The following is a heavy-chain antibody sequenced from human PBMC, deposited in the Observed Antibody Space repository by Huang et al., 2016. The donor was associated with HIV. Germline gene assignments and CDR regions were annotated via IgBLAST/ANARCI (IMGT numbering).Heavy chain of an antibody. Sequence: QVQLVQSGAEVKKPGASVKVSCKASGYTFSSYGISWVRQAPGQGLEWRGYISAYKGNTNYAQKLQGRVTMTTDTSTSTAYMEVRTLRSDDTAVYYCARDPFGITGTTAGPFDYWGQGTLVTVSS. J-gene: IGHJ4*02. CDR3: ARDPFGITGTTAGPFDY. D-gene: IGHD1-7*01. CDR1: GYTFSSYG. CDR2: ISAYKGNT. V-gene: IGHV1-18*01.